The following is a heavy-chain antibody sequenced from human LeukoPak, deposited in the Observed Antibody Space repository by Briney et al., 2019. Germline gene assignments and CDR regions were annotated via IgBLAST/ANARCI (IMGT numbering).Heavy chain of an antibody. D-gene: IGHD3-22*01. CDR3: ARDPTAYYDSSGYYLNTIDY. J-gene: IGHJ4*02. V-gene: IGHV3-33*01. CDR1: GFXFXSYG. CDR2: IWXXXNYK. Sequence: PGRSLRLSCAASGFXFXSYGMXXXRXAPGKGLEWVAVIWXXXNYKYYAASVKXRFTISRDNSKNTLYLQMNSLRAEDTAVYYCARDPTAYYDSSGYYLNTIDYWGQGTLVTVAS.